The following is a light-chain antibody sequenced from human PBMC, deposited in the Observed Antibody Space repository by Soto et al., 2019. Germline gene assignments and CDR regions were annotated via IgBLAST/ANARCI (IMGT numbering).Light chain of an antibody. CDR3: QQYNKWPRT. CDR2: GAS. V-gene: IGKV3-15*01. Sequence: EIMMTQSPVTLSVSPGERATLSCRASQSVNSNLAWYQQKPGQAPRLLIYGASTRAAIIPARFSGSGSGTEFTLTISSLQSEDFAVYYCQQYNKWPRTFGQGTKVDI. CDR1: QSVNSN. J-gene: IGKJ1*01.